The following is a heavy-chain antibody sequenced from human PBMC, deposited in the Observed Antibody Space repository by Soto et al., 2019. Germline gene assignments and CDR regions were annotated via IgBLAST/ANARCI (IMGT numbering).Heavy chain of an antibody. Sequence: GGSLRLSCAASGFTFSSYEMNWVRQAPGKGLEWVSYISSSGSTIYYADSVKGRFTISRDNAKNSLYLQMNSLRAEDTAVYYCARAVPNYYGSGSHFDYWGQGTLVTVSS. CDR2: ISSSGSTI. J-gene: IGHJ4*02. D-gene: IGHD3-10*01. CDR1: GFTFSSYE. V-gene: IGHV3-48*03. CDR3: ARAVPNYYGSGSHFDY.